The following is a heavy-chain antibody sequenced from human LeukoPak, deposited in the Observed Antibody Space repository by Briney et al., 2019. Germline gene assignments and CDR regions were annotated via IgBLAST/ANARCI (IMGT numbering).Heavy chain of an antibody. J-gene: IGHJ6*02. Sequence: VASVKVSCKASGYTFTGYYMHWVRQAPGQGLEWMGWINPNSGGTNYAQKFQGWVTMTRDTSISTAYMELSRLRSDDTAVYYCARGEPSSSWHYYYGLDVWGQGTTVTVSS. CDR1: GYTFTGYY. D-gene: IGHD6-6*01. V-gene: IGHV1-2*04. CDR3: ARGEPSSSWHYYYGLDV. CDR2: INPNSGGT.